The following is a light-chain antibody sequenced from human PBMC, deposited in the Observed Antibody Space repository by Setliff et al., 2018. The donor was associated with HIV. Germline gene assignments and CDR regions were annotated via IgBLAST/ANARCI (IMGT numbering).Light chain of an antibody. CDR3: GADHGSGSNFACGDV. V-gene: IGLV9-49*01. Sequence: QSVLTQQPSASASLGASVTLTCTLSSGYSNYKVDWYQQRPGKGPRFVMRVGTGGIVGSKGDGIPDRFSVLGSGLNRYLTIKNIQEEDESDYHCGADHGSGSNFACGDVFGTGTKGTVL. CDR1: SGYSNYK. CDR2: VGTGGIVG. J-gene: IGLJ1*01.